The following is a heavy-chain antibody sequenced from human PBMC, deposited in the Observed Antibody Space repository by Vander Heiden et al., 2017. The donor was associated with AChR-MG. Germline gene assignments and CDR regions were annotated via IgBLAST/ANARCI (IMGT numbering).Heavy chain of an antibody. CDR3: ARGVRIQLWGGRDAFDI. CDR2: ISSSGSTI. J-gene: IGHJ3*02. V-gene: IGHV3-48*03. D-gene: IGHD5-18*01. Sequence: EVQLVESGGGLVQPGGYLRLSCAASGFTFSSYEMNWVRQAPGKGLGWVSYISSSGSTIYYADSVKGRFTISRDNAKNSLYLQMNSLRAEDTAVYYCARGVRIQLWGGRDAFDIWGQGTMVTVSS. CDR1: GFTFSSYE.